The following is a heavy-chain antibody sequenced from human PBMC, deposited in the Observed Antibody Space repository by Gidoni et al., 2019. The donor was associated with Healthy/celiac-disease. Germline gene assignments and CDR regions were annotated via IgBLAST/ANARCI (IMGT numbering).Heavy chain of an antibody. J-gene: IGHJ4*02. V-gene: IGHV4-59*01. D-gene: IGHD2-15*01. CDR1: GGSISSYY. Sequence: QVQLQESGPGLVKPSETLSLTCTVSGGSISSYYWSWIRQPPGKGLEWIGYIYYSGSTNYNPSLKSRVTISVDTSKNQFSLKLSSVTAADTAVYYCARCYSGSSGGSCYSFWDYWGQGTLVTVSS. CDR3: ARCYSGSSGGSCYSFWDY. CDR2: IYYSGST.